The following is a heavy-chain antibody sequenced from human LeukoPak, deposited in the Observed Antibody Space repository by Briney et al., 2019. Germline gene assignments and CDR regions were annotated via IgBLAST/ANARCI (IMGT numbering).Heavy chain of an antibody. D-gene: IGHD3-3*01. J-gene: IGHJ4*02. CDR2: IKQDGSEK. CDR1: GFTFSSYW. CDR3: ARAVYYDFWSGYAYYFDY. V-gene: IGHV3-7*01. Sequence: GGSLGLSCAASGFTFSSYWMSWVRQAPGKGLEWVANIKQDGSEKYYVDSVKGRFTISRDNAKNSLYLQMNSLRAEDTAVYYCARAVYYDFWSGYAYYFDYWGQGTLVTVSS.